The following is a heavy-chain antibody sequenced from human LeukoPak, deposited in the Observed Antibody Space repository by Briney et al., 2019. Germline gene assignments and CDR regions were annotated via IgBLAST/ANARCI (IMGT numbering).Heavy chain of an antibody. D-gene: IGHD2-15*01. CDR1: GFMFSSNW. V-gene: IGHV3-7*01. CDR2: IKEDGTET. CDR3: ASPHYCSGSSCCFGY. Sequence: GGSLRLSCAASGFMFSSNWMSWVRLAPGKGLEWVANIKEDGTETYYVDSVKGRFTISRDNAKNSLYLQMNSLRAEDTAVYFCASPHYCSGSSCCFGYWGQGTLVTVSS. J-gene: IGHJ4*03.